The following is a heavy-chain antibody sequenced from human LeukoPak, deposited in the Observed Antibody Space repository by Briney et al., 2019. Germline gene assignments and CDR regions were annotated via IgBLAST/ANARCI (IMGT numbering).Heavy chain of an antibody. J-gene: IGHJ5*02. CDR3: ASATSWNWFDP. CDR2: IIPVLGSV. Sequence: SVKVSCKASGGTFTKWTLNWVRQAPGQGPEWMGRIIPVLGSVNYAQKFQGRVTITADKGTAYMELTNLRSEDMAVYYCASATSWNWFDPWGQGTLVT. V-gene: IGHV1-69*08. CDR1: GGTFTKWT. D-gene: IGHD1-1*01.